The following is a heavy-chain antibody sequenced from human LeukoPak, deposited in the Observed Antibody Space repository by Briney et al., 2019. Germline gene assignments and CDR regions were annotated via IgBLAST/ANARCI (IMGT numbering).Heavy chain of an antibody. D-gene: IGHD6-6*01. CDR2: INHSGST. CDR3: ARGLRYPKYSSSFRGTNWFDP. V-gene: IGHV4-39*07. CDR1: GGSISSSSYY. J-gene: IGHJ5*02. Sequence: SETLSLTCTVSGGSISSSSYYWGWIRQPPGKGLEWIGEINHSGSTNYNPSLKSRVTISVDTSKNQFSLKLSSVTVADTAVYYCARGLRYPKYSSSFRGTNWFDPWGQGTLVTVSS.